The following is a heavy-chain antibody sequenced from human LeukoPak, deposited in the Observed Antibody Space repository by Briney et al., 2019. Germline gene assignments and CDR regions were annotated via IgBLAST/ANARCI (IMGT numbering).Heavy chain of an antibody. J-gene: IGHJ4*02. CDR2: IYPGDSDT. V-gene: IGHV5-51*01. D-gene: IGHD3-9*01. CDR3: GRHFYDILSCYYEPCIDY. CDR1: GYSFTSYW. Sequence: GESLKISCKGSGYSFTSYWIGWVGQMPGKGLEWMGIIYPGDSDTRYGPSLQGQVTISADQSTSTAYPQWSCLNGSDTAMYYCGRHFYDILSCYYEPCIDYWGQGTLVTDSS.